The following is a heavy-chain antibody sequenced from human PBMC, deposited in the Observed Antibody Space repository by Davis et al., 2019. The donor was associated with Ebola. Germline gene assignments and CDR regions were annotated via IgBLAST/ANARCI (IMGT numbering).Heavy chain of an antibody. CDR1: GDTVSGGSGA. CDR3: VRGWGRSGLDV. V-gene: IGHV6-1*01. CDR2: TYYYRSKWYN. D-gene: IGHD3-16*01. Sequence: PSETLSLTCAISGDTVSGGSGAWNWIRQSPSRGLEWLGRTYYYRSKWYNDYAESVKSRITISPDTSKNQFSLQLNSVTPEDTAVYYCVRGWGRSGLDVWGQGTTVTVSS. J-gene: IGHJ6*02.